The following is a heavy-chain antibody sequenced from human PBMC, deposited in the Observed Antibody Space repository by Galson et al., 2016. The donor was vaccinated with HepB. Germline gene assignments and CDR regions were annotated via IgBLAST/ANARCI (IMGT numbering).Heavy chain of an antibody. J-gene: IGHJ5*02. Sequence: SLRLSCAASGFTFSFFGMHWVRQAPGKGLEWVALISDDGSTEDYIDSVKGRFTINPDTSKNQFSLHLNSVTPEDTAVYYCARGLSGWYWNWFDPWGQGTLVTVSS. CDR3: ARGLSGWYWNWFDP. CDR1: GFTFSFFG. CDR2: ISDDGSTE. V-gene: IGHV3-33*08. D-gene: IGHD6-19*01.